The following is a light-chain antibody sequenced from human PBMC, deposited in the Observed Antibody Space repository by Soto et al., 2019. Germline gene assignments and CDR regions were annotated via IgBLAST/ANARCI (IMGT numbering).Light chain of an antibody. CDR1: QSISSY. Sequence: EIQITQSPSPLSASVGDRVTITCRASQSISSYLTWYQQKPVKAPKLLIYAASSLQSGVPSRFSGSGSGTDFTLTISSLQPEDFETYYCQQSYSTPITFGHGTRLEIK. CDR2: AAS. CDR3: QQSYSTPIT. J-gene: IGKJ5*01. V-gene: IGKV1-39*01.